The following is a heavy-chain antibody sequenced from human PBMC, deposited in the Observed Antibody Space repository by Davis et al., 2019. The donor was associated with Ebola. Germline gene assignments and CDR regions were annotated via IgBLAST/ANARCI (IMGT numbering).Heavy chain of an antibody. CDR2: INHGGRT. Sequence: MPSETLSLTCAVYGGSFNIYYWNWVRQSPGKGLEWIGEINHGGRTKYNPSLKSRVTISVDTSKNQFSLKLSSVTAADTAVYYCARHTSRFDPWGQGTLVTVSS. J-gene: IGHJ5*02. CDR1: GGSFNIYY. CDR3: ARHTSRFDP. D-gene: IGHD3-16*01. V-gene: IGHV4-34*01.